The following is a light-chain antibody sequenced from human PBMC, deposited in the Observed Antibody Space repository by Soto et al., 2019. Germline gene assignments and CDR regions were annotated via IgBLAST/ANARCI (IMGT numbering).Light chain of an antibody. Sequence: ELVMTQSPATLSVSPGDGATLSCRASQTIRTNLAWYQQKPGQAPRLLIYGASARATAIPATFTGSGSGTEFTLTISSLQSEDFVLYYCQQYDNWPYTFGQGTKLEIK. J-gene: IGKJ2*01. CDR1: QTIRTN. V-gene: IGKV3-15*01. CDR3: QQYDNWPYT. CDR2: GAS.